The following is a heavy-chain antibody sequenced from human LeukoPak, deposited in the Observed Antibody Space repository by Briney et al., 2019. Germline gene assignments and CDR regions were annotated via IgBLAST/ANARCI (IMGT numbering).Heavy chain of an antibody. Sequence: GSPRLSCAASGFTFSSYSMNWVRQAPGKGLEWVSSISSSSSYIYYADSVKGRFTISRDNAKNSLYLQMNSLRAEDTAVYYCAVSGYSLNYHGMDVWGQGTTVTVSS. V-gene: IGHV3-21*01. J-gene: IGHJ6*02. CDR1: GFTFSSYS. D-gene: IGHD3-3*01. CDR2: ISSSSSYI. CDR3: AVSGYSLNYHGMDV.